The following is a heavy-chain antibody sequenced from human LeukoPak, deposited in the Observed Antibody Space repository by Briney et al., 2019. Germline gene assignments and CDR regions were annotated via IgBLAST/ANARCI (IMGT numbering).Heavy chain of an antibody. J-gene: IGHJ3*02. V-gene: IGHV4-59*01. D-gene: IGHD1-26*01. Sequence: PSETLSLTCTVSGGSISSYYWSWIRQPPGKWLEWIGYIYYSGSTNYNPSLKSRVTISVDTSKNQFSLKLSSVTAADTAVYYCARDRGGSYALAFDIWGQGTMVTVSS. CDR1: GGSISSYY. CDR2: IYYSGST. CDR3: ARDRGGSYALAFDI.